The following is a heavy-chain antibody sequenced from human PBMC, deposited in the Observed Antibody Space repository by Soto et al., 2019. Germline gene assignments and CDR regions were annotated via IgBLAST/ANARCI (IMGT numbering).Heavy chain of an antibody. Sequence: LRLSCAASGFTFINAWMAWVRQAPGKGLEWIGRIKSETAGGATHYAAPVKGRFTISRDDSKNKLYLQMNSLKTEDTAVYYCATAYYDSSGYDFWGQGTLVTVSS. J-gene: IGHJ4*02. CDR2: IKSETAGGAT. CDR3: ATAYYDSSGYDF. D-gene: IGHD3-22*01. CDR1: GFTFINAW. V-gene: IGHV3-15*01.